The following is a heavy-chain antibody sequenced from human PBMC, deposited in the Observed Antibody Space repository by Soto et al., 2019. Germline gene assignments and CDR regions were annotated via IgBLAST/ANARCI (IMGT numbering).Heavy chain of an antibody. CDR1: GYTFTSYG. Sequence: QVQLVQSGAEVKKPGASVKVSCKASGYTFTSYGISWVRQAPGQGLEWMGWITAYNGNTNYAQKLQGRVTMTPDQSTSTAYMELRSLRSDDTAVYYCAQASAAAGNWFDPWGKGTLVSVCS. CDR2: ITAYNGNT. D-gene: IGHD6-13*01. CDR3: AQASAAAGNWFDP. J-gene: IGHJ5*02. V-gene: IGHV1-18*04.